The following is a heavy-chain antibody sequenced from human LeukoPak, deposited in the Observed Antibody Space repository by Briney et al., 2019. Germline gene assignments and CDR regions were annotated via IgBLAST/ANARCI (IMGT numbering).Heavy chain of an antibody. D-gene: IGHD5-24*01. Sequence: GGSLRLSCAASGFTFSSYAMHWVRQAPGKWLECVAVISYDGSNKYYADSVKGRFTISRDNSKNTLYLQMNSLRAEDTAVYYCARDGYNYGNYWGQGTLVTVSS. V-gene: IGHV3-30-3*01. CDR3: ARDGYNYGNY. CDR1: GFTFSSYA. J-gene: IGHJ4*02. CDR2: ISYDGSNK.